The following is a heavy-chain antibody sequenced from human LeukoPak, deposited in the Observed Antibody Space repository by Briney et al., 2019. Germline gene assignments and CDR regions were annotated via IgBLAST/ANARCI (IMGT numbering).Heavy chain of an antibody. J-gene: IGHJ4*02. D-gene: IGHD6-6*01. CDR2: INPNSGGT. Sequence: EASVKVSCKTSGYTFTAYYLYWVRQAPGQGLEWMGWINPNSGGTNYAQKFQGRVTMTRDTSITTAYMDLSRLISDDTAVYYCARGDYSSSSTDYWGQGTLVTASS. V-gene: IGHV1-2*02. CDR3: ARGDYSSSSTDY. CDR1: GYTFTAYY.